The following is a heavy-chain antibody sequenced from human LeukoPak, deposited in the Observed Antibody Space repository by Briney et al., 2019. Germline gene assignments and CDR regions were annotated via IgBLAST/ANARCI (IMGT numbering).Heavy chain of an antibody. CDR3: AKGTSSWHEFDY. CDR1: GFTVEDYA. CDR2: ITWDDGST. Sequence: GGSLRLSCAASGFTVEDYAMHWVRQAPGKGLEWVSLITWDDGSTYYADSVEGRFTISRDNSKNSLYLQMNSLRAEDTALYYCAKGTSSWHEFDYWGQGTLVTVSS. D-gene: IGHD6-13*01. V-gene: IGHV3-43D*03. J-gene: IGHJ4*02.